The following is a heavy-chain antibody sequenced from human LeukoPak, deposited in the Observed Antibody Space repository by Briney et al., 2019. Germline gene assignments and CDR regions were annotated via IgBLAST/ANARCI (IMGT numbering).Heavy chain of an antibody. Sequence: SETLSLTCAVYGGSFSGYYWSWIRQPPGKGLEWIGEINHSGGTNYNPSLKSRVTISVDTSKNQFSLKLSSVTAADTAVYYCARDKSYYRGAFDIWGQGTMVTVSS. CDR2: INHSGGT. CDR1: GGSFSGYY. J-gene: IGHJ3*02. D-gene: IGHD3-10*01. V-gene: IGHV4-34*01. CDR3: ARDKSYYRGAFDI.